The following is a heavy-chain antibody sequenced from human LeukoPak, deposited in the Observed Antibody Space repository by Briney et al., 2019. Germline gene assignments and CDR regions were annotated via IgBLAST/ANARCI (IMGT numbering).Heavy chain of an antibody. CDR1: GFTFSHYG. V-gene: IGHV3-33*01. CDR3: VRGSGGDGYGYWGDY. Sequence: GGSLRLSCAASGFTFSHYGMHWVRQAPGMGLEWVAVIWFDGRKIHYPDSVKGRFTISRVNSKNTLYLQMDNLRADDTAVYYCVRGSGGDGYGYWGDYWGQGTLVTVSP. CDR2: IWFDGRKI. D-gene: IGHD5-24*01. J-gene: IGHJ4*02.